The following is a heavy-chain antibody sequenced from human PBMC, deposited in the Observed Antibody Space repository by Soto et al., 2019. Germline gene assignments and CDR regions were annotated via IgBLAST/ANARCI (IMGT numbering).Heavy chain of an antibody. CDR3: ARHEKSHYNYGFNYFDL. D-gene: IGHD5-18*01. V-gene: IGHV3-21*01. J-gene: IGHJ4*02. CDR2: ISSSSSYI. CDR1: GFTFSSYS. Sequence: GSLRLSCAASGFTFSSYSMNWVRQAPGKGLEWVSSISSSSSYIYYADSVKGRFTISRDNAKNSLYLQMNSLRAEDTAVYYCARHEKSHYNYGFNYFDLWGQGTLVTVSS.